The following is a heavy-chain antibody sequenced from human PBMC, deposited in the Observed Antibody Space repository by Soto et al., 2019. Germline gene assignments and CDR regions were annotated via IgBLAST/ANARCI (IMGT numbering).Heavy chain of an antibody. CDR3: ARSQGSSTSLEIYYYYYYGMDV. CDR1: GGTFGSYA. J-gene: IGHJ6*02. CDR2: IIPITGTA. Sequence: QVQLVQSGAEVKKPGSSVKVSCKASGGTFGSYAISWVRQAPGQGLEWMGGIIPITGTANYAQKFQGRVTIAADESTSPAYMELSSLRSEDTAVYYCARSQGSSTSLEIYYYYYYGMDVWGQGTTVTVSS. V-gene: IGHV1-69*01. D-gene: IGHD2-2*01.